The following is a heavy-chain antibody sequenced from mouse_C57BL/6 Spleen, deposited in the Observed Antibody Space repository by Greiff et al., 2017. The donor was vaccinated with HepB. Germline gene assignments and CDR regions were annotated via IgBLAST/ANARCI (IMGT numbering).Heavy chain of an antibody. CDR3: ARLASYFHYYAMVY. CDR1: GFTFSSYG. D-gene: IGHD2-12*01. Sequence: EVMLVESGGDLVKPGGSLKLSCAASGFTFSSYGMSWVRQTPDKRLEWVATISSGGSYTYYPDSVKGRFTISRDNAKNTLYLQMSSLKSEDTAMYSCARLASYFHYYAMVYWGQGTSVTDSS. J-gene: IGHJ4*01. CDR2: ISSGGSYT. V-gene: IGHV5-6*02.